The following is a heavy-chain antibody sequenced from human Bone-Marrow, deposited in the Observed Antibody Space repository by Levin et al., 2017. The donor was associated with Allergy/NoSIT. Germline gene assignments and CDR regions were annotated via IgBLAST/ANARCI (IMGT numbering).Heavy chain of an antibody. Sequence: SETLSLTCTVSGGSISFYYWSWVRQPPGKGLEWIGNIYYTGSTNYNPSLESRVTISLDTAKIEFSLRLKTVTAADTAVYFCARQAPARGYDILTGGFGLWGQGKVVTVSS. CDR1: GGSISFYY. CDR3: ARQAPARGYDILTGGFGL. CDR2: IYYTGST. D-gene: IGHD3-9*01. J-gene: IGHJ3*01. V-gene: IGHV4-59*08.